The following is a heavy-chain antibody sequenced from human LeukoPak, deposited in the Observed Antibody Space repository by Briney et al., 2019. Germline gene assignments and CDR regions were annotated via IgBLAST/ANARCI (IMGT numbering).Heavy chain of an antibody. CDR2: ISSSSSYI. D-gene: IGHD3-10*01. Sequence: KSGGSLRLSCAASGFTFSSYSMNWVRQAPGKGLEWVSSISSSSSYIHYADSVKGRFTISRDNAKNSLYLQMNSLRAEDTAVYYCARDSLRSPGGFDLWGRGTLVTVSS. CDR1: GFTFSSYS. CDR3: ARDSLRSPGGFDL. V-gene: IGHV3-21*01. J-gene: IGHJ2*01.